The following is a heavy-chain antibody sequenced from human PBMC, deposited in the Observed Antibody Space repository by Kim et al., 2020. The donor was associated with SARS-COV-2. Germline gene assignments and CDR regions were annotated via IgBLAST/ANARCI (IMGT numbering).Heavy chain of an antibody. Sequence: SETLSLTCAVYGGSFSGYYWSWIRQPPGKGLEWIGEINHSGSTNYNPSLKSRVTISVDTSKNQFSLKLSSVTAADTAVYYCARKSLVVVVPAAVGGMDVWGQGTTVTVSS. CDR3: ARKSLVVVVPAAVGGMDV. CDR1: GGSFSGYY. V-gene: IGHV4-34*01. CDR2: INHSGST. J-gene: IGHJ6*02. D-gene: IGHD2-2*01.